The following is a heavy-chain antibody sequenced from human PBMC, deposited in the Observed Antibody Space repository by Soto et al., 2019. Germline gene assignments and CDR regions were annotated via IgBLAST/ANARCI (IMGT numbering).Heavy chain of an antibody. CDR1: GYIFTSND. V-gene: IGHV1-8*01. Sequence: VKVSCKASGYIFTSNDVSWVRQATGQGLEWMGWMNPGSGDTGYAQKFQGRVTMTRNISIATAYMELSSLRADDTAIYYCARMASFGSLNWFDPWGQGTLVTVSS. CDR2: MNPGSGDT. J-gene: IGHJ5*02. CDR3: ARMASFGSLNWFDP. D-gene: IGHD5-18*01.